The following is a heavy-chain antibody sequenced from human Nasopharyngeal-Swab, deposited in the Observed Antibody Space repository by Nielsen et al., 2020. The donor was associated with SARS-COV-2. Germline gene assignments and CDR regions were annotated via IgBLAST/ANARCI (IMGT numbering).Heavy chain of an antibody. D-gene: IGHD6-19*01. CDR3: AKDFSTGASGCLFD. Sequence: SCTASGFTFDHYAMNWVRQAPGKGLEWVSGINWNSGSPGYADSVKGRFTISRDNSKNTLYLQMSSLRAEDTAVYHCAKDFSTGASGCLFDWGQGTLVTVSS. J-gene: IGHJ4*02. V-gene: IGHV3-9*01. CDR2: INWNSGSP. CDR1: GFTFDHYA.